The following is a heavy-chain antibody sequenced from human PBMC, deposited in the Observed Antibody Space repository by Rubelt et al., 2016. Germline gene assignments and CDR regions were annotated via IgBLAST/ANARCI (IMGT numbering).Heavy chain of an antibody. V-gene: IGHV4-59*12. D-gene: IGHD6-13*01. CDR3: ARDCIAAAGPRGPVWFDP. CDR2: IYHSGST. J-gene: IGHJ5*02. CDR1: GGSISGYY. Sequence: QVQLQESGPGLVKPSETLSLTCTVSGGSISGYYWNWIRQPPGKGLEWIGKIYHSGSTNYNPSLKVRGTVAVDRSKDQVSRKRRSVTAADTAVYYCARDCIAAAGPRGPVWFDPWGQGTLVTVSS.